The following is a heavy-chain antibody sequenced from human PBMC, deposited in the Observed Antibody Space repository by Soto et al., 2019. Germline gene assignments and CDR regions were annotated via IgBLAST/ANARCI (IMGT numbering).Heavy chain of an antibody. Sequence: QVQLVESGGGLVKPGGSLRLSCAASGFIFSDYYINWIRQTPGKGLEWVSYIGSTSSFSDYADSVRGRFTISRDNAKNLVYLQMSSLRADDTAVYYCARATDGNNYAYDHWGQGSLVTVSS. CDR1: GFIFSDYY. J-gene: IGHJ4*02. CDR2: IGSTSSFS. D-gene: IGHD5-12*01. CDR3: ARATDGNNYAYDH. V-gene: IGHV3-11*06.